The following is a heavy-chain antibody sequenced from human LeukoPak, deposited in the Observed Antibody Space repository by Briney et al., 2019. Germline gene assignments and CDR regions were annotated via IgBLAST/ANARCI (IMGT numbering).Heavy chain of an antibody. J-gene: IGHJ5*02. CDR3: ARDGGGPPENWFDP. CDR1: GGSISSSSYY. CDR2: IYYSGST. V-gene: IGHV4-61*01. D-gene: IGHD3-16*01. Sequence: SETLSLTCTVSGGSISSSSYYWSWIRQPPGKGLEWIGYIYYSGSTNYNPSLKSRVTISVDTSKNQFSLKLSSVTAADTAVYYCARDGGGPPENWFDPWGQGTLVTVSS.